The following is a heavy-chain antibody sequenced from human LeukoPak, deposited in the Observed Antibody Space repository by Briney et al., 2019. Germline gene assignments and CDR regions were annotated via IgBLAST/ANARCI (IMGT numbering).Heavy chain of an antibody. V-gene: IGHV4-34*01. J-gene: IGHJ6*02. CDR1: GGSFSGYY. CDR2: INHSGST. Sequence: PSETLSLTCAVYGGSFSGYYWSWIRQPPGKGLEWIGEINHSGSTNYNPSLKSRVTISVDTSKNQFSLKLSSVTAADTAVYYCARNPFYYYYYGMDVWDQGTTVTVSS. CDR3: ARNPFYYYYYGMDV.